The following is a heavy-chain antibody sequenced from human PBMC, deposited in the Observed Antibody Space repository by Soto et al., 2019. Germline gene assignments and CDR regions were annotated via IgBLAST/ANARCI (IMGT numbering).Heavy chain of an antibody. CDR1: GFTFSDYY. CDR2: ISSSSSYT. D-gene: IGHD5-18*01. J-gene: IGHJ6*02. CDR3: ARDVRGYSYGYYYYYGMDV. Sequence: QVQLVESGGGLVKPGGSLRLSCAASGFTFSDYYMSWIRQAPWKGLEWVSYISSSSSYTNYADSVKGRFTISRDNAKNSLYLQMNSLRAEDTAVYYCARDVRGYSYGYYYYYGMDVWGQGTTVTVSS. V-gene: IGHV3-11*06.